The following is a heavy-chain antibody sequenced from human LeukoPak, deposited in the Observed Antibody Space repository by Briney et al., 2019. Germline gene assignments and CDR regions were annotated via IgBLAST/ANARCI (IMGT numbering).Heavy chain of an antibody. J-gene: IGHJ5*02. V-gene: IGHV3-30-3*01. CDR1: GFTFSSYA. CDR2: ISYDGSNK. D-gene: IGHD6-25*01. Sequence: GGSLRLSCAASGFTFSSYAMRWVRQAPGKWLEWVAFISYDGSNKYYADSVKGRFTISRDNSKNTLYLQMNSLRAEDTAVYYCARERGQAAENWFDPWGQGTLVTVSS. CDR3: ARERGQAAENWFDP.